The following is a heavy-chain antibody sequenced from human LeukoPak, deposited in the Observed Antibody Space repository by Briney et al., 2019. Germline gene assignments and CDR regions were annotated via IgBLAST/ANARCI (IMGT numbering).Heavy chain of an antibody. V-gene: IGHV4-31*03. Sequence: PSETLSLTCTVSGGSISSVGYYWNWIRQHPGKGLEWIGYFFYSGTTYYNPSLKSRVAISVDTSKNQFSLKLSSVTAADTAVYYCARRIANRNWFDPWGQGTLVTVSS. D-gene: IGHD1/OR15-1a*01. CDR2: FFYSGTT. CDR1: GGSISSVGYY. CDR3: ARRIANRNWFDP. J-gene: IGHJ5*02.